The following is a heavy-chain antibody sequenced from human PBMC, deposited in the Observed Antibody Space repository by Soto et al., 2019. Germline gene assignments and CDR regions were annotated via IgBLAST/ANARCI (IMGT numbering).Heavy chain of an antibody. CDR3: ARQQSGSYWLAYFDY. V-gene: IGHV4-4*02. Sequence: PSENLSLTCAVSGGSISSSNWWSWVRQPPGKGLEWIGEIYHSGSTNYNPSLKSRVTISVDKSKNQFSLKLSSVTAADTAVYYCARQQSGSYWLAYFDYWGQGTLVTVSS. CDR2: IYHSGST. D-gene: IGHD1-26*01. J-gene: IGHJ4*02. CDR1: GGSISSSNW.